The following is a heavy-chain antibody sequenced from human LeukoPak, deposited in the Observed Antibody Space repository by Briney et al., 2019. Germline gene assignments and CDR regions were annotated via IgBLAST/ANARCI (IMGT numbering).Heavy chain of an antibody. CDR1: GFTFSYYG. CDR2: IWHDGSYI. Sequence: PGGSLRLSCAASGFTFSYYGMDWVRQAPGKGLDWVAVIWHDGSYIYYADSVKGRFTISRDNSKNTLYLQMNSLRAEDTAVYYCAKIVQFTAATGTGLDYWGQGTLVTVSP. V-gene: IGHV3-33*06. CDR3: AKIVQFTAATGTGLDY. J-gene: IGHJ4*02. D-gene: IGHD6-13*01.